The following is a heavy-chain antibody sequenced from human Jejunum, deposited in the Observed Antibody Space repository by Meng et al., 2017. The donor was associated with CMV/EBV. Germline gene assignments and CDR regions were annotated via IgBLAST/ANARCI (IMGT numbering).Heavy chain of an antibody. CDR1: GFTLSSSG. J-gene: IGHJ4*02. CDR3: AKGRHPNSGWYFDY. D-gene: IGHD5-12*01. CDR2: LPNDGTNN. Sequence: GFTLSSSGMHWVRQAPGKGLEWVSFLPNDGTNNYYADSVKGRFTISRDNSRNTLYLQMNSLRPEDTAVYFCAKGRHPNSGWYFDYWGQGTLVTVSS. V-gene: IGHV3-30*02.